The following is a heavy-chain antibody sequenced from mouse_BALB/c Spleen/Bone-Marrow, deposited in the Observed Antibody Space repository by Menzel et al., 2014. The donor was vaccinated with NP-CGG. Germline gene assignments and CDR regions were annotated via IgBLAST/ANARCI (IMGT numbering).Heavy chain of an antibody. CDR3: ARWRTGTRYYAVDY. Sequence: EVHLVESGPGLVKPSQSLSLTCSVIGYSITSGYYWNWIRQFPGNNLEWMGYINYDGSSNYNPSLKNRISITRDTSKNLFFLKLNSVTTEDTATYYCARWRTGTRYYAVDYWGQGTSVTVSS. J-gene: IGHJ4*01. CDR1: GYSITSGYY. V-gene: IGHV3-6*02. D-gene: IGHD4-1*01. CDR2: INYDGSS.